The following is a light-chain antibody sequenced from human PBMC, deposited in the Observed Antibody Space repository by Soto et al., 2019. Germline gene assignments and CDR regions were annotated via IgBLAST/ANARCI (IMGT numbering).Light chain of an antibody. J-gene: IGKJ5*01. CDR2: DAS. CDR3: QQRSNLPPT. CDR1: QSVRSF. V-gene: IGKV3-11*01. Sequence: IVLTQSPATLSVSPGERATLSCRASQSVRSFLAWYQQKPGQAPRFLIYDASNRATGIPDRFSGGGSGTDCTLTFSSLQQEDFAVYDCQQRSNLPPTFGQGTRLEIK.